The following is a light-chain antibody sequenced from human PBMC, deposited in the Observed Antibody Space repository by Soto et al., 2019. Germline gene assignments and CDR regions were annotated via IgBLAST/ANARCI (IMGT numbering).Light chain of an antibody. Sequence: ASQMTQSPSSLSASVGDRVTITCRASQGIKNDVAWYQQKPGKAPKLLIHVASTLKSGVPSRFSGSGSGTDFTLAISSLQPEDLVAYYCLHDYDYPYTFGRGTKLEI. CDR1: QGIKND. V-gene: IGKV1-6*01. CDR3: LHDYDYPYT. CDR2: VAS. J-gene: IGKJ2*01.